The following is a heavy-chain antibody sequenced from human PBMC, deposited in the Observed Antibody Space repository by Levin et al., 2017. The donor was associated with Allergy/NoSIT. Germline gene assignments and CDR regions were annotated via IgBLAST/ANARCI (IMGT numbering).Heavy chain of an antibody. J-gene: IGHJ5*02. CDR3: TTDQRPGGSYQGWFDP. CDR1: GFTFSYAW. Sequence: GGSLRLSCAASGFTFSYAWMSWVRQAPGKGLEWVGRIKSKTDGGTTDYAAPVKGRFTISRDDSQNTLYLQMNRLKTEDTAVYYCTTDQRPGGSYQGWFDPWGQGTLVTVSS. V-gene: IGHV3-15*01. CDR2: IKSKTDGGTT. D-gene: IGHD1-26*01.